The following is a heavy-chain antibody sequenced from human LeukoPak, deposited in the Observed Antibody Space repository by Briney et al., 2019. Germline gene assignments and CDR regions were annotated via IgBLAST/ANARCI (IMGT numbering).Heavy chain of an antibody. CDR3: AKRGVVIRVILVGFHKEANYFDS. CDR1: GFTFSDHF. V-gene: IGHV3-23*01. J-gene: IGHJ4*02. CDR2: ISGSGGRT. Sequence: GGSLSLSCVVSGFTFSDHFLDWVRQAPGKGLEWVAGISGSGGRTNYADSVKGRFTVSRDNPKNTLYLQMNSLRAEDTAVYFCAKRGVVIRVILVGFHKEANYFDSWGQGALVTVSS. D-gene: IGHD3-22*01.